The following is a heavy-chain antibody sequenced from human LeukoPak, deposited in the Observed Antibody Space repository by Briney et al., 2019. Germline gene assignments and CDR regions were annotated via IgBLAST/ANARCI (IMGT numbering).Heavy chain of an antibody. Sequence: GESLKISCKASGYSFTSYWIGWVRQMPGKGLEWMGIIYPGDSDTRYSPSFQGQVTISADKSTSAAYLQWTSLKASDTAMYYCARDYGDISFDYWGQGTLVTVSS. CDR1: GYSFTSYW. J-gene: IGHJ4*02. CDR3: ARDYGDISFDY. CDR2: IYPGDSDT. V-gene: IGHV5-51*01. D-gene: IGHD4-17*01.